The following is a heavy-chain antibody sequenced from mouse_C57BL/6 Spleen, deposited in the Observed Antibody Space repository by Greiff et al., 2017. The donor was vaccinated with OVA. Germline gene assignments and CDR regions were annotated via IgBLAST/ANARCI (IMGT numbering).Heavy chain of an antibody. D-gene: IGHD2-4*01. CDR2: ITPYNGDT. CDR1: GYSFTGYF. J-gene: IGHJ2*01. CDR3: ARRDYHYDSFDY. V-gene: IGHV1-20*01. Sequence: EVKLMESGPELVKPGDSVTISCKASGYSFTGYFMNWVMQSHGKSLEWIGRITPYNGDTFYNQKFKGKATLTVDKSSSTAHLELRSLTSEDSAGYYCARRDYHYDSFDYWGQGTTLTVSS.